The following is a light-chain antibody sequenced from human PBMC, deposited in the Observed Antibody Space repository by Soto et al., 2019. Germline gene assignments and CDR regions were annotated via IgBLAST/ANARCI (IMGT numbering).Light chain of an antibody. V-gene: IGKV3-11*01. J-gene: IGKJ2*01. Sequence: DIVLTQSPATLSLSPGERATLSCRASQSVSSYLAWYQQRPGHVPRLLIYDASKRATGMPARFSASGSGTDFNLTISSLEPEHFAIYFCQQRSNWPPMYTFGQGTKLEIK. CDR1: QSVSSY. CDR2: DAS. CDR3: QQRSNWPPMYT.